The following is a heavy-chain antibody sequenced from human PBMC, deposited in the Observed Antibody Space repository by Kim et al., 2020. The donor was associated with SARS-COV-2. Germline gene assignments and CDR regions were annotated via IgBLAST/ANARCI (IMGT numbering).Heavy chain of an antibody. V-gene: IGHV3-15*01. Sequence: GGSLRLSCAASGFTFSNAWMSWVRQAPGKWLEWVCRINSKTDGGTTDYAAPVKGSFTISRDDSKNTLYLQMNSLKTEDTAVYYCTTAFLPYNWNDLYFQ. CDR3: TTAFLPYNWNDLYFQ. D-gene: IGHD1-1*01. CDR1: GFTFSNAW. CDR2: INSKTDGGTT. J-gene: IGHJ1*01.